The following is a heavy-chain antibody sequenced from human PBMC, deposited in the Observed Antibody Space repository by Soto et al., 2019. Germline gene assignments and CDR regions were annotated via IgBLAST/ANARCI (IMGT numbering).Heavy chain of an antibody. CDR2: IWYDGSNK. J-gene: IGHJ3*02. D-gene: IGHD6-13*01. V-gene: IGHV3-33*01. Sequence: GGSLRLSCAASGFTFSSYGMHWVRQAPGKGLEWVAVIWYDGSNKYYADSVKGRFTISRDNSKNTLYLQMNSLRAEDTAVYYCARPAQPAGPGYSGDSDAFDIWGQGTMVTVSS. CDR3: ARPAQPAGPGYSGDSDAFDI. CDR1: GFTFSSYG.